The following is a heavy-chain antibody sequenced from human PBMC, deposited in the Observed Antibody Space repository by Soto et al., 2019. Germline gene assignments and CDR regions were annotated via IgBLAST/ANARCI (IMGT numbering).Heavy chain of an antibody. D-gene: IGHD7-27*01. CDR3: ARGWGRIFDY. V-gene: IGHV4-34*01. J-gene: IGHJ4*02. Sequence: QVQLQQWGAGLLKPSETLSLTCAVYGGSFSGYYWNWIRQPPGKGLEWLGEINHSGSTNYNPSLRSRVTISVDTSKYQSALKLSSVTAADTAVYYCARGWGRIFDYWGQGTLVTVSS. CDR2: INHSGST. CDR1: GGSFSGYY.